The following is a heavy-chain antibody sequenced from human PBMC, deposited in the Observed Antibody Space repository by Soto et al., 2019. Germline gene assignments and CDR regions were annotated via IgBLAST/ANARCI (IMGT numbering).Heavy chain of an antibody. CDR1: GYTFTSYD. Sequence: ASVKVSCKASGYTFTSYDINWVRQATGQGLEWMGWMNPNSGNTGYAQKFQGRVTMTRNTSISTAYMELSSLRSEDTAVYYCARAVGQAAAGAYYYYGMDVWGQGTTVTVSS. V-gene: IGHV1-8*01. J-gene: IGHJ6*02. CDR2: MNPNSGNT. CDR3: ARAVGQAAAGAYYYYGMDV. D-gene: IGHD6-13*01.